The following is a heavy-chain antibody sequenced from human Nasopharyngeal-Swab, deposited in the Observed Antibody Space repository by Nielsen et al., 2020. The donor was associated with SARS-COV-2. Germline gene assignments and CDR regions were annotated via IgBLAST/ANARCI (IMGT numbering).Heavy chain of an antibody. V-gene: IGHV4-30-4*01. Sequence: SETLSLTCTVSGGSINSGGHFWSWIRQPPGKGLEWIGYISDSGTTYYNQSLQSRLSILLDTSKTQFSLRLSVVTAADTAVYYCARDATGYAYIDYWGQGILVTVSS. CDR3: ARDATGYAYIDY. D-gene: IGHD3-9*01. CDR1: GGSINSGGHF. CDR2: ISDSGTT. J-gene: IGHJ4*02.